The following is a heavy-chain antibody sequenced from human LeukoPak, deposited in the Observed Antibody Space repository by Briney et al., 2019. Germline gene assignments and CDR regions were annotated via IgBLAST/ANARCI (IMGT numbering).Heavy chain of an antibody. J-gene: IGHJ4*02. CDR1: GFTVSSNY. CDR2: IYSGVST. CDR3: ARVINYDINY. Sequence: PGGSLRLSCAPYGFTVSSNYMSWVRQAPGKGLEWVSVIYSGVSTYYADSVKGRFTISRDNSKNTLYLQMNSLRAEDTAVYYCARVINYDINYWGQGTLVTVSS. V-gene: IGHV3-53*01. D-gene: IGHD3-22*01.